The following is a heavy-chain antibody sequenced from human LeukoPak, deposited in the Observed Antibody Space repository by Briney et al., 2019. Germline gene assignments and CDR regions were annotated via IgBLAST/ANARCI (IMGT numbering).Heavy chain of an antibody. CDR3: AKDGRIGAAGNWGLDY. V-gene: IGHV3-23*01. Sequence: AGGSLRLSCAASGFTFSSYAMNWARQAPGKGLEWVSTIGSSGTSTFYADSVKGRFTISRDNSKNTLYLEMNSLRAEDTAVFYCAKDGRIGAAGNWGLDYWGQGTLVTVSS. CDR2: IGSSGTST. CDR1: GFTFSSYA. J-gene: IGHJ4*02. D-gene: IGHD6-13*01.